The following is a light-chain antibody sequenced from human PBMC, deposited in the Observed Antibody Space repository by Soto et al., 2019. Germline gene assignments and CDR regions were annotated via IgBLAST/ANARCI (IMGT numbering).Light chain of an antibody. CDR1: QSDGNY. CDR3: QQRSSWPRMYT. CDR2: DVS. Sequence: IVLTQSPATLSLSPGERATLSCRASQSDGNYIAWYQQKPGQPPRLPIYDVSNRATGVPARFSGSGSGTDFTLTISSLEPEDFGVYHCQQRSSWPRMYTFGQGTKLEI. V-gene: IGKV3-11*01. J-gene: IGKJ2*01.